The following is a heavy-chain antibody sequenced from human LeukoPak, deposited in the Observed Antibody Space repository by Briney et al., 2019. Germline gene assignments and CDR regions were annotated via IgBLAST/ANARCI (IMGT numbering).Heavy chain of an antibody. J-gene: IGHJ4*02. CDR3: VRIGAVAGTRPFAY. Sequence: SATLTLTCTVSGGTFTSGGYYWSWLRQPPGKGLEWFGYIYHTGSTNDNPSLKSRAIMSVESSKNRFSLKLSSVTAADTAVYYCVRIGAVAGTRPFAYWGQGTLVTVSS. CDR2: IYHTGST. CDR1: GGTFTSGGYY. V-gene: IGHV4-61*08. D-gene: IGHD6-19*01.